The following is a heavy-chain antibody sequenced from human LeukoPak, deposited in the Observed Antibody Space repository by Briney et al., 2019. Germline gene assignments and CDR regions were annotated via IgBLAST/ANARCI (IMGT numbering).Heavy chain of an antibody. CDR1: GYTFTGYY. V-gene: IGHV1-2*02. Sequence: GASVKVSCKASGYTFTGYYMHWVRQAPGQGLEWMGWINPNSGGTNYAQKFQGRVTMTRDTSISTAYMELSRLRSDDTAVYYCARVGYSSRVSFDCWGQGTLVTVSS. J-gene: IGHJ4*02. D-gene: IGHD6-19*01. CDR3: ARVGYSSRVSFDC. CDR2: INPNSGGT.